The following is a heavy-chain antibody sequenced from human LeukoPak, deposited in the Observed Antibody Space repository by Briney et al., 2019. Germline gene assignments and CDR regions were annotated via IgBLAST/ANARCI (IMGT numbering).Heavy chain of an antibody. J-gene: IGHJ4*02. CDR3: AKVGLTVTTILDYFDY. CDR1: GYTFTGYY. D-gene: IGHD4-11*01. V-gene: IGHV3-30*18. Sequence: SCKASGYTFTGYYMHWVRQAPGKGLEWVALISYDGSNKYYADSVKGRFTISRDNSKNTLYLQMNSLRPEDTAVYYCAKVGLTVTTILDYFDYWGQGTLVTVSS. CDR2: ISYDGSNK.